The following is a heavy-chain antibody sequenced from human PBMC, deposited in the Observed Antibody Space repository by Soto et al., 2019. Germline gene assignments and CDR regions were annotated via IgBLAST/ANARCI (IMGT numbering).Heavy chain of an antibody. V-gene: IGHV3-23*01. CDR1: GFTFSSYA. D-gene: IGHD5-12*01. CDR2: ISGNGADT. Sequence: DGSLRLSCAASGFTFSSYAMSWVRQAPGKGLEWVSAISGNGADTSYADSVRGRFTISRDNSKDTLFLQMNSLSAEDTAVYYCAKEGGRARSYNYGNKYFDYWGQGTRGTAAS. CDR3: AKEGGRARSYNYGNKYFDY. J-gene: IGHJ4*02.